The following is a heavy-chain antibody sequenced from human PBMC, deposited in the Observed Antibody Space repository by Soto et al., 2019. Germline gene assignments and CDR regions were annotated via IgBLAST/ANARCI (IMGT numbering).Heavy chain of an antibody. Sequence: SETLSLTCTVSGGSISSGDYYWSWIRQPPGKGLEWIGYIYYSGSTYYNPSLKSRVTISVDTSKNQFSLKLSSVTAADTAVYYCARAVPAANGGLGHLGGLYYFDYWGQGTLVTVSS. CDR3: ARAVPAANGGLGHLGGLYYFDY. CDR1: GGSISSGDYY. CDR2: IYYSGST. D-gene: IGHD2-2*01. V-gene: IGHV4-30-4*01. J-gene: IGHJ4*02.